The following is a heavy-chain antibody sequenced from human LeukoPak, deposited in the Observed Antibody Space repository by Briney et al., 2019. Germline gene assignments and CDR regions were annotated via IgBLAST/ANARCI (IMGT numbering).Heavy chain of an antibody. CDR3: ARDRSMSGWYIDL. D-gene: IGHD2/OR15-2a*01. CDR1: GFTFSSYG. J-gene: IGHJ2*01. CDR2: IWYDGSNK. V-gene: IGHV3-33*01. Sequence: PGGSLRLPCAASGFTFSSYGMHWVRQAPGKGLEWVAVIWYDGSNKYYPDSVQGRFTISRDNSKNTLHLQVNSLRAEDTAVYYCARDRSMSGWYIDLWGRGTLVTVSS.